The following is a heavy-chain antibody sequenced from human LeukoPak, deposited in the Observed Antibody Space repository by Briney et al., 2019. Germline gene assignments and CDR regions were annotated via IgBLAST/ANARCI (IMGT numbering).Heavy chain of an antibody. CDR3: ARGRELPDF. J-gene: IGHJ4*02. CDR2: ISSSSSFI. D-gene: IGHD1-7*01. V-gene: IGHV3-21*01. CDR1: GFTFSGDS. Sequence: VGSLRLSCAASGFTFSGDSMNWVRQAPGKGLEWVSSISSSSSFIYYADSVKGRFTISRDNAKNSLYLQMNSLRAEDTAVYYCARGRELPDFRGQGTLVTVSS.